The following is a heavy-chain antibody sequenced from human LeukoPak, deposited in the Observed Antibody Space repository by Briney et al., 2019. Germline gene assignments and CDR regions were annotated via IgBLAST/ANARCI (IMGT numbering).Heavy chain of an antibody. V-gene: IGHV4-59*01. CDR3: ARDRPYYYESSGYNNWFDP. J-gene: IGHJ5*02. D-gene: IGHD3-22*01. Sequence: SETLSLTCTVSGGSISSYYGSWIRQPPGKGLERIGYIYYSGSTNYNPSLKSRVTISVDTSKNQFSLKLSSVTAADTAVYYCARDRPYYYESSGYNNWFDPWGQGTLVTVSS. CDR2: IYYSGST. CDR1: GGSISSYY.